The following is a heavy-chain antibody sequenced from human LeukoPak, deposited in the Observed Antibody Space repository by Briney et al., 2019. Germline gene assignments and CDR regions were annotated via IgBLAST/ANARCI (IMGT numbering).Heavy chain of an antibody. J-gene: IGHJ6*02. V-gene: IGHV4-59*01. CDR3: ARIDCTNGVCPPDYYYGMDV. CDR2: IYYSGST. CDR1: GGSISSYY. Sequence: SETLSLTCTVSGGSISSYYWSWIRQPPGKGLEWIGYIYYSGSTNYNPSLKSRVTISVDTSKNQFSLKLSSVTVADTAVYYCARIDCTNGVCPPDYYYGMDVWGQGTTVTVSS. D-gene: IGHD2-8*01.